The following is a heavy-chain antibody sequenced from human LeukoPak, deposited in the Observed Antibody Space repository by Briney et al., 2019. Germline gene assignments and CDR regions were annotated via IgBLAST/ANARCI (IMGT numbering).Heavy chain of an antibody. D-gene: IGHD2-21*01. CDR1: GGSISSHY. J-gene: IGHJ4*02. Sequence: SETLSLTCSVSGGSISSHYWSWTRQPPGKGLEWIGYIYYSGRINYNPSFKSRVTISADTSKNQLSLKVTSVTAADTAVYYCVRGPGDYYSTDYWGQGTLVTVSS. V-gene: IGHV4-59*11. CDR2: IYYSGRI. CDR3: VRGPGDYYSTDY.